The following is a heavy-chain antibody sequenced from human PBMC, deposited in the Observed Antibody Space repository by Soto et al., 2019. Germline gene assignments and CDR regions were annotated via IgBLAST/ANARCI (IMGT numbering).Heavy chain of an antibody. CDR3: ARLTPDYYDSSGYSPRRVAFDI. D-gene: IGHD3-22*01. J-gene: IGHJ3*02. CDR2: IYPGDSDT. V-gene: IGHV5-51*01. CDR1: GYSFTSYW. Sequence: GESLKISCKGSGYSFTSYWIGWVRQMPGKGLEWMGIIYPGDSDTRYSPSFQGQVTISADKSISTAYLQWSSLKASDTAMYYCARLTPDYYDSSGYSPRRVAFDIWGQGTMVTVSS.